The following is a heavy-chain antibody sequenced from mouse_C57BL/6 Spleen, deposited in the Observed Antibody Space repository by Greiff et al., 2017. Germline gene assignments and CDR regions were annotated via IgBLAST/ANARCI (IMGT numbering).Heavy chain of an antibody. Sequence: EVQVVESGGGLVKPGGSLKLSCAASGFTFSDYGMHWVRQAPEKGLEWVAYISSGSSTIYYADTVKGRFTISRDNAKNTLFLQMTSLRSEDTAMYYCARRSNYVNFYYAMDYWGQGTSVTVSS. V-gene: IGHV5-17*01. CDR1: GFTFSDYG. CDR2: ISSGSSTI. J-gene: IGHJ4*01. D-gene: IGHD2-5*01. CDR3: ARRSNYVNFYYAMDY.